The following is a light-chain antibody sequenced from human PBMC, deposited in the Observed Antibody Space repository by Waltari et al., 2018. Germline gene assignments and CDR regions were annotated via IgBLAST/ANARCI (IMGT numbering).Light chain of an antibody. V-gene: IGLV1-40*01. CDR1: SPHIGPGHD. CDR2: ANT. J-gene: IGLJ3*02. Sequence: QSVLTQPPSVSGAPGQRVIISCTGSSPHIGPGHDAHWYQQLPGTAPKLLISANTNRPSGVPDRFSASKSGTSASLAITGLQAEDEADYYCQSYDSSLSGRVFGGGTKLTVL. CDR3: QSYDSSLSGRV.